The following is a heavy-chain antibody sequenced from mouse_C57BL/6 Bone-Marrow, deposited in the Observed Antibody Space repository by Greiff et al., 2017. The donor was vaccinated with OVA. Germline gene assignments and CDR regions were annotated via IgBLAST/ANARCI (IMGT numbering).Heavy chain of an antibody. V-gene: IGHV1-15*01. Sequence: QVHVKQSGAELVRPGASGTLSCKASGYTLTDYEMHWVKQTPVHGLEWIGAIDPETGGTAYNQKFKGKAILTADKSSSTAYMELRSLTSEDSAVYYCTRRAYYYGSSWYFDVWGTGTTVTVSS. CDR1: GYTLTDYE. J-gene: IGHJ1*03. CDR2: IDPETGGT. CDR3: TRRAYYYGSSWYFDV. D-gene: IGHD1-1*01.